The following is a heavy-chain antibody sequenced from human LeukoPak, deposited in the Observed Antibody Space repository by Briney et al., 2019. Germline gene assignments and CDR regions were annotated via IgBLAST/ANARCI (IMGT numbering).Heavy chain of an antibody. Sequence: HPGGSLRLSCAASGFTFSSYEMNWVRQAPGKGLEWVSYISSSGSTIYYADSVKGRFTIPRDNAKNSLYLQMNSLRAEDTAVYYCARERDSSSYYFDYWGQGTLVTVSS. V-gene: IGHV3-48*03. CDR3: ARERDSSSYYFDY. CDR2: ISSSGSTI. CDR1: GFTFSSYE. D-gene: IGHD3-22*01. J-gene: IGHJ4*02.